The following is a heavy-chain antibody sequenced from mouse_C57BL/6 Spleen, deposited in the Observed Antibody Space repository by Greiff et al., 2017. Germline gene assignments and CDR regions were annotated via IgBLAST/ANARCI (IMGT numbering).Heavy chain of an antibody. CDR3: ARCITTVVATRGYFDV. J-gene: IGHJ1*03. CDR1: GYAFSSYW. CDR2: IYPGDGDT. V-gene: IGHV1-80*01. Sequence: VQLQQSGAELVKPGASVKISCKASGYAFSSYWMNWVKQRPGKGLEWIGQIYPGDGDTNYNGKFKGKATLTADKSSSTAYMQLSSLTSEDSAVYFCARCITTVVATRGYFDVWGTGTTVTVSS. D-gene: IGHD1-1*01.